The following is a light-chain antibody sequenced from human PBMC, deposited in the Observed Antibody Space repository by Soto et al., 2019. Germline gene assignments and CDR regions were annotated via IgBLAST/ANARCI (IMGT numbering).Light chain of an antibody. CDR3: CSYASSSTYV. CDR1: SSDVGSYNL. CDR2: EVS. Sequence: QSVLTQPASVSGSPGQSITISCTGTSSDVGSYNLVSWYQQHLGKAPKPMICEVSRRPSGVANRFSGSKSGNTASLTISGLQTEDEADYYCCSYASSSTYVFGTGTKVTVL. J-gene: IGLJ1*01. V-gene: IGLV2-23*02.